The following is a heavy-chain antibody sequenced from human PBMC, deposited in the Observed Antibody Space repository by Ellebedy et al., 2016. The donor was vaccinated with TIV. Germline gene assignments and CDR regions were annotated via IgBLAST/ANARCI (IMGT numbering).Heavy chain of an antibody. CDR2: MFIAGSA. V-gene: IGHV3-66*01. Sequence: PGGSLRLSCAASGLSVSTNYMGWVRQAPGKGLEWVSVMFIAGSAYYADSGKGRFTVSRDHSKNTLYLQMNSLRAEDTAVYYCATGGYSNGYGGWFDPWGQGTLVTVSS. D-gene: IGHD5-18*01. J-gene: IGHJ5*02. CDR3: ATGGYSNGYGGWFDP. CDR1: GLSVSTNY.